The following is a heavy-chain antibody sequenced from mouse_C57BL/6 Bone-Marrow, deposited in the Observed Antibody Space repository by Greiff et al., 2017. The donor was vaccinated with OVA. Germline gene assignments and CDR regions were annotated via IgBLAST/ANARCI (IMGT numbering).Heavy chain of an antibody. CDR3: AVERALTGSPSDYFDY. D-gene: IGHD1-1*01. J-gene: IGHJ2*01. CDR1: GFNIKNTY. CDR2: IDPANGNT. Sequence: VQLQQSVAELVRPGASVKLSCTASGFNIKNTYMHWVKQRPEQGLEWIGRIDPANGNTKYAPKFQGKATITADTSSNTAYLQLSSLTSEDTAIYYCAVERALTGSPSDYFDYWGQGTTLTVSS. V-gene: IGHV14-3*01.